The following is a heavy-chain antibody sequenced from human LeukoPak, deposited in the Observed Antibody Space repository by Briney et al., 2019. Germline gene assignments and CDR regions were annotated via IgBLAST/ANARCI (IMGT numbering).Heavy chain of an antibody. CDR3: ARRPTYYYDSSGYYYVGSAGYYFDY. V-gene: IGHV4-39*01. J-gene: IGHJ4*02. Sequence: SETLSLTCTVSGGSISDGGRYWNWIRQHPGKGLEWIGHIYHSGSTYYNPSLKSRVTISVDTSKNQFSLKLSSVTAADTAVYYCARRPTYYYDSSGYYYVGSAGYYFDYWGQGTLVTVSS. CDR2: IYHSGST. D-gene: IGHD3-22*01. CDR1: GGSISDGGRY.